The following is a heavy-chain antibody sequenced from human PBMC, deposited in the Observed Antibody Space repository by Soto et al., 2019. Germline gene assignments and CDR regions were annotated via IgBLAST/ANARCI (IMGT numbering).Heavy chain of an antibody. D-gene: IGHD6-13*01. J-gene: IGHJ4*02. CDR1: RLTFSNYA. V-gene: IGHV3-23*01. Sequence: EVQVLESGGGLVQPGGSLRLSCVISRLTFSNYALIWVRQAPGKGLEWVSSISGSGDTAYYADSVKGRFTISRDNSKNTLYLQMNSLRVEDTALYYCAKADYSYSWAPGDYWGQGTLVTVSS. CDR3: AKADYSYSWAPGDY. CDR2: ISGSGDTA.